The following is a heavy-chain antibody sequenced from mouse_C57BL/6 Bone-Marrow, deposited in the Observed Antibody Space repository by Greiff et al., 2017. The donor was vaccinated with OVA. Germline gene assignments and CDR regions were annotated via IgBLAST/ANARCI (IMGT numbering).Heavy chain of an antibody. V-gene: IGHV14-4*01. CDR1: GFNIKDDY. CDR2: IDPENGDT. J-gene: IGHJ4*01. D-gene: IGHD5-1*01. Sequence: EVKVVESGAELVRPGASVKLSCTASGFNIKDDYMHWVKQRPEQGLEWIGWIDPENGDTEYASKFQGKATITADTSSNTAYLQLSSLTSEDTAVYYCTTGGTSYAMDYWGQGTSVTVSS. CDR3: TTGGTSYAMDY.